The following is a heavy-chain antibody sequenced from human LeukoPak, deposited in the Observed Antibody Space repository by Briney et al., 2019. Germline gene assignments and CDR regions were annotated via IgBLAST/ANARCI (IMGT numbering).Heavy chain of an antibody. CDR2: IYYSGST. D-gene: IGHD2-15*01. J-gene: IGHJ5*02. CDR3: ARHLNHCSGGSCYLGMYNWFDP. Sequence: PSETLSLTCTVSGGSISSSSYYWGWIRQPPGKGLEWIGSIYYSGSTYYNPSLKSRVTISVDTSKNQFSLKLSSVTAADTAVYYCARHLNHCSGGSCYLGMYNWFDPWGQGTLVTVSS. CDR1: GGSISSSSYY. V-gene: IGHV4-39*01.